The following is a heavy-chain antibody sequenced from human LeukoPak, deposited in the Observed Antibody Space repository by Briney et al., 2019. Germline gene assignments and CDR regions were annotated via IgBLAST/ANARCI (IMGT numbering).Heavy chain of an antibody. CDR3: ARDWGNWGYGWYFDH. D-gene: IGHD7-27*01. CDR2: ISHDGNNK. CDR1: GFTFSTHG. V-gene: IGHV3-30*03. Sequence: GTSLRLSCVASGFTFSTHGMHWVRQAPGKGLEWVAVISHDGNNKYYVDSVKGRFTISRDNSKNTLYLQMNTLRVEDTAVYYCARDWGNWGYGWYFDHWGQGTLVTVSS. J-gene: IGHJ4*02.